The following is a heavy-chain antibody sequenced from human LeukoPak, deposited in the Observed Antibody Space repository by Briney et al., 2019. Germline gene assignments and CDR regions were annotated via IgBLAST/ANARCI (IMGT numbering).Heavy chain of an antibody. CDR2: IRSKANSYAT. J-gene: IGHJ4*02. CDR1: GFTFSGST. D-gene: IGHD1-26*01. CDR3: TRVPSWELLNENERP. V-gene: IGHV3-73*01. Sequence: GGSLRLSCAASGFTFSGSTMHWVRQASGKGLEWVGRIRSKANSYATAYAASVKGRFTISRDDSKNTAYLQMNSLKTEDTAVYYCTRVPSWELLNENERPWGQGTLVTVSS.